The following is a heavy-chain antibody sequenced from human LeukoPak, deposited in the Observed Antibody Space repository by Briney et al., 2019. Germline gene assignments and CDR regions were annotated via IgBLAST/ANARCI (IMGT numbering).Heavy chain of an antibody. J-gene: IGHJ5*02. CDR2: IYHSGST. CDR3: ARDRGWELGSRNWFDP. CDR1: GGSISSGGYS. Sequence: SETLSLTCAVSGGSISSGGYSWSWIRQPPGKGLEWIGYIYHSGSTNYNPSLKSRVTISVDTSKNQFSLKLSSVTAADTAVYYCARDRGWELGSRNWFDPWGQGTLVTVSS. V-gene: IGHV4-30-2*01. D-gene: IGHD1-26*01.